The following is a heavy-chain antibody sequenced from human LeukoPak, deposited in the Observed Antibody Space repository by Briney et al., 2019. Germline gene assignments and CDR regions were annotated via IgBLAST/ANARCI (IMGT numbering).Heavy chain of an antibody. CDR3: ARAGLGDALTFSYYYGMDV. CDR2: IWYDGSNK. J-gene: IGHJ6*02. V-gene: IGHV3-33*01. Sequence: GGSLRLSCAASGFTFSSYGMHWVRQAPGKGLEWVAVIWYDGSNKYYADSVKGRFTISRDNSKNTLYLQMNSLRAEDTAVYYCARAGLGDALTFSYYYGMDVWGQGTTVTVSS. D-gene: IGHD3-16*01. CDR1: GFTFSSYG.